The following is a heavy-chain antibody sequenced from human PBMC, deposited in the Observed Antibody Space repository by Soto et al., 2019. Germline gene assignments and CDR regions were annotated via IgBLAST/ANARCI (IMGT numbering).Heavy chain of an antibody. CDR2: ISAYNGNT. CDR1: GYTFTSYG. D-gene: IGHD1-26*01. J-gene: IGHJ4*02. CDR3: ARISGSYRDFDY. Sequence: GASLKVSCKSSGYTFTSYGISWGRQAPGQGLEWMGWISAYNGNTNYAQKLQGRVTMTTDTSTSTAYMELRSLRSDDTAVYYCARISGSYRDFDYWGQGTLVTVYS. V-gene: IGHV1-18*01.